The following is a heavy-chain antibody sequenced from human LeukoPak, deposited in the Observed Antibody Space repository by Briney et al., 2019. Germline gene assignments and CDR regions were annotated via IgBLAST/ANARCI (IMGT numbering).Heavy chain of an antibody. CDR3: ARDGLYCSGGSCYNAAPRY. CDR2: IHDSGST. V-gene: IGHV4-59*12. CDR1: GGTISSYY. J-gene: IGHJ4*02. D-gene: IGHD2-15*01. Sequence: SETLSLTCTVSGGTISSYYWNWIRQPPGKGLEWIGYIHDSGSTKYNPSLKSRVTISVETSKNQFSLKLSSVTAADTAVYYCARDGLYCSGGSCYNAAPRYWGQGTLVTVSS.